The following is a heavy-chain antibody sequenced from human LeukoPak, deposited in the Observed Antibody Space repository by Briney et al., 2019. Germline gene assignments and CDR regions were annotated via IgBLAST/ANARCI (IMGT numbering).Heavy chain of an antibody. CDR3: AKDKTRTLDY. J-gene: IGHJ4*02. V-gene: IGHV3-30*18. CDR1: GFTFSSYG. D-gene: IGHD1-14*01. CDR2: ISYDGSNK. Sequence: GGSLILSCAASGFTFSSYGMHWVRQAPGKGLEWVAVISYDGSNKYYADSVKGRFTISRDNSKNTLCLQMNSLRAEDTAVYYCAKDKTRTLDYWGQGTLVTVSS.